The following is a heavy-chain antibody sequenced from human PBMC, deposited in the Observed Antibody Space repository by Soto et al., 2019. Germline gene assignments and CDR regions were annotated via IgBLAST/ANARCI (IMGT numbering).Heavy chain of an antibody. CDR1: GFSLSKARMG. CDR3: ARALREGLPIYYFDS. CDR2: IFWNDER. J-gene: IGHJ4*02. V-gene: IGHV2-26*01. D-gene: IGHD1-26*01. Sequence: SGPTLVNPTETLTLTCSVSGFSLSKARMGVSWIRQPPGKALEWLAHIFWNDERSYNTSLKSRLTISRDTSKSQVVITMTNVDPVDTGTYFCARALREGLPIYYFDSWGQGTLVTVSS.